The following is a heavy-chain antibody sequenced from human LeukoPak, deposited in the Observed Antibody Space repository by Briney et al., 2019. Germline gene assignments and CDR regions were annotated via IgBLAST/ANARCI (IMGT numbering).Heavy chain of an antibody. CDR3: AKGYSSSWPYYFDY. D-gene: IGHD6-13*01. V-gene: IGHV3-23*01. Sequence: GGSLRLSCAASGFTFSSYDMTWVRQAPGKGLEWVSALSSSGGTTYYADSVKGRFTISRDNSKNTLYLQMNSLRAEDTAVYYCAKGYSSSWPYYFDYWGQGTLVTVSS. J-gene: IGHJ4*02. CDR2: LSSSGGTT. CDR1: GFTFSSYD.